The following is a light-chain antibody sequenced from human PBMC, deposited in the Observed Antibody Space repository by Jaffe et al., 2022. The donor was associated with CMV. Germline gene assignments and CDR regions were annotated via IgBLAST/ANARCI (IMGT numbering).Light chain of an antibody. J-gene: IGKJ5*01. CDR3: QQSNSQPIT. V-gene: IGKV1-39*01. CDR2: GAS. Sequence: DIQMTQSPSSLSASVGDRVTITCRTSQNISITAYLNWYQQKPGKAPNLLIYGASILHSGVPSRFSGSGSGTDFTLTISSLQPEDFATYYCQQSNSQPITFGQGTRLEIK. CDR1: QNISITAY.